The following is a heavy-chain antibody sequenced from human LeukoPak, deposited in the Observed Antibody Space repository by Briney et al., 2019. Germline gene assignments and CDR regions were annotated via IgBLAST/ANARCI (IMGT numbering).Heavy chain of an antibody. V-gene: IGHV1-8*01. CDR1: GYTFTSYD. CDR2: MNPNSGNT. D-gene: IGHD6-19*01. J-gene: IGHJ5*02. Sequence: GASVKVSCKASGYTFTSYDINWVRQATGQGLEWMGWMNPNSGNTGYAQKFQGRVNMTRNTSISTAYMELSSLRSEDTAVYYCARDWTRSPKPGIAVAGKGYNWFDRWGQGTLVTVSS. CDR3: ARDWTRSPKPGIAVAGKGYNWFDR.